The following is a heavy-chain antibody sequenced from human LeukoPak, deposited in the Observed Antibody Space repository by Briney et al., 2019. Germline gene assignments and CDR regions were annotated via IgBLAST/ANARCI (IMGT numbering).Heavy chain of an antibody. J-gene: IGHJ4*02. CDR2: ISYDGSNK. CDR1: GFTFSSYG. D-gene: IGHD3-9*01. V-gene: IGHV3-30*18. CDR3: AKSRVLRYFDWLFDY. Sequence: PGGSLRLSCAASGFTFSSYGMHWVRQAPGKGLEWVAVISYDGSNKYYADSVKGRFTISRDNSKNTLYLQMNSLRAEDTAVYYCAKSRVLRYFDWLFDYRGQGTLVTVSS.